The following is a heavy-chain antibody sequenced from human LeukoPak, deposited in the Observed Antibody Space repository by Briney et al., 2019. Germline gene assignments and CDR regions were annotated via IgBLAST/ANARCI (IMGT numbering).Heavy chain of an antibody. J-gene: IGHJ5*02. CDR1: GYTFTSYD. CDR2: MNPNSGNT. CDR3: ARNRMKTWFDP. Sequence: ASVKVSCKASGYTFTSYDINWVRQATGQGLKWMGWMNPNSGNTGYAQKFQGRVTITRNTSISTAYMELSSLRSEDTAVYYCARNRMKTWFDPWGQGTLVTVSS. D-gene: IGHD2-8*01. V-gene: IGHV1-8*03.